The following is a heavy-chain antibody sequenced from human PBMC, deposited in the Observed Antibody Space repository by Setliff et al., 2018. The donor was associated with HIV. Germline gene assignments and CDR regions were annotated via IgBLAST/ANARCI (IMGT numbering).Heavy chain of an antibody. D-gene: IGHD2-15*01. CDR1: GFTFSDYV. CDR3: ARAGVVEGYYYYYYMDV. V-gene: IGHV3-30*04. J-gene: IGHJ6*03. Sequence: GGSLRLSCAASGFTFSDYVMYWVRQAPGKGLEWVTVISYDGSNESYADSVGGRFTISRDDAEKSVYLQMNSLRAEDTAVYYCARAGVVEGYYYYYYMDVWGKGTTVTVSS. CDR2: ISYDGSNE.